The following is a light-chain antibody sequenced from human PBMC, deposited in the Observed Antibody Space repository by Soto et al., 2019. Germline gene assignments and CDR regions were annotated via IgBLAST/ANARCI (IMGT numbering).Light chain of an antibody. V-gene: IGKV1-39*01. CDR1: ENIGIY. CDR2: AAS. J-gene: IGKJ5*01. Sequence: DVQMTQTPTSLSASVGDRVSITCRASENIGIYLNWYQQKPGKVPNLLIYAASSVFEGVPSRFSGSGSGTDFTLTISSLQPEDFATYYCQQSYSTPPAFGQGTRLEIK. CDR3: QQSYSTPPA.